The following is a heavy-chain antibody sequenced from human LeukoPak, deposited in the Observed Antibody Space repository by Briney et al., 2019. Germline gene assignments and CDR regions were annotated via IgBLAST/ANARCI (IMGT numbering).Heavy chain of an antibody. CDR1: GFTFSSYA. D-gene: IGHD2-15*01. Sequence: GGSLRLSCAASGFTFSSYAMSWVRQAPGKGLEWVSVISGSGAVTYYADSVKGRFTISRDSSKNTLSLRMNSLRAEDTAVYYCAKDRWTTLPAYFDYWGQGTLVTVSS. CDR2: ISGSGAVT. V-gene: IGHV3-23*01. CDR3: AKDRWTTLPAYFDY. J-gene: IGHJ4*02.